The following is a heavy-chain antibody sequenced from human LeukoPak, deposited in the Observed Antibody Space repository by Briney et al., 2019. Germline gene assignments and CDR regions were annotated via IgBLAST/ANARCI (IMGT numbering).Heavy chain of an antibody. CDR3: AKDPLRGDYGGNYFDY. CDR1: GFTFSSYA. CDR2: TSGSGGST. J-gene: IGHJ4*02. V-gene: IGHV3-23*01. Sequence: PGGSLTLSCAASGFTFSSYAMSWVRQAPGKGLEWVSATSGSGGSTYYADSVKGRFTISRDNSKNTLYLQMNSLRAEDTAVYYCAKDPLRGDYGGNYFDYWGQGTLVTVSS. D-gene: IGHD4-23*01.